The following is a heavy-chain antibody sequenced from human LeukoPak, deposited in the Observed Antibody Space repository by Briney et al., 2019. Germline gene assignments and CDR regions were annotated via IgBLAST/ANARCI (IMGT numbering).Heavy chain of an antibody. V-gene: IGHV3-30-3*01. Sequence: GGSLRLSRAASGFTFSSYAMHWVRQAPGKGLEWVAVISYDGSNKYYADPVKGRFTISRDNSKNTLYLQMNSLRAEDTAVYYCARDLGISGWYNYYYGMDVWGQGTAVTVSS. J-gene: IGHJ6*02. CDR3: ARDLGISGWYNYYYGMDV. CDR2: ISYDGSNK. CDR1: GFTFSSYA. D-gene: IGHD6-19*01.